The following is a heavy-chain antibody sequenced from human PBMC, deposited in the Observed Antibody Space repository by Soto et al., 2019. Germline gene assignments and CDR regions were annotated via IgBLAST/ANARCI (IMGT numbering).Heavy chain of an antibody. J-gene: IGHJ4*02. V-gene: IGHV1-2*02. Sequence: GASVKFSWKASGYTFNAYYIHWVRQAPGQRLEWMGCITPDSGGTKYAQKFQGSVTMTRXTXXTXXXMXLXXLRXDXMAVHYCARALAFGRGTGDYWGQGSQVTVSS. D-gene: IGHD2-15*01. CDR2: ITPDSGGT. CDR1: GYTFNAYY. CDR3: ARALAFGRGTGDY.